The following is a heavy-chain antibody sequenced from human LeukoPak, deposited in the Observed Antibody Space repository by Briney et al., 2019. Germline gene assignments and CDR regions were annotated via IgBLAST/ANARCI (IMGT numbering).Heavy chain of an antibody. J-gene: IGHJ3*02. CDR2: INSDGSST. CDR3: TRGAAGFDI. Sequence: PGGSLRLSCAASGFTLSSYWMHWVRQAPGKGLVWFSRINSDGSSTSYADSVKGRFTISRDNAKNTLYLQMNSLRVGDTAVYFCTRGAAGFDIWGQGTMVIVAS. V-gene: IGHV3-74*01. CDR1: GFTLSSYW.